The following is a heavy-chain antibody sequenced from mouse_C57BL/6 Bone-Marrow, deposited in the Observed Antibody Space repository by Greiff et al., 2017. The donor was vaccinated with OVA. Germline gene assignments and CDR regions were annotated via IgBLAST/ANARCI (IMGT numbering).Heavy chain of an antibody. CDR2: IFPGSGST. J-gene: IGHJ2*01. CDR3: ARRGQVTTAFDY. V-gene: IGHV1-75*01. Sequence: VKLQESGPELVKPGASVKISCKASGYTFTDYYINWVKQRPGQGLEWIGWIFPGSGSTYYNEKFKGKATLTVDKSSSTAYMLLSSLTSEDSAVYFCARRGQVTTAFDYWGQGTTLTVSS. D-gene: IGHD1-2*01. CDR1: GYTFTDYY.